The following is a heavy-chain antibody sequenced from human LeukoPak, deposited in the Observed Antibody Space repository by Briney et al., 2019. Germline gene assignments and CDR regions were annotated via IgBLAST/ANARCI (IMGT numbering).Heavy chain of an antibody. V-gene: IGHV1-45*02. CDR3: ANTGDDSSGAFDI. Sequence: GSSVKVSCKASGYTFTYRYLHWVRQAPGQALEWMGWITPFNGNTNYAQKFQDRVTITGDRSMSTAYMELSSLRSEDTAMYYCANTGDDSSGAFDIWGQGTMVTVSS. CDR1: GYTFTYRY. J-gene: IGHJ3*02. D-gene: IGHD3-22*01. CDR2: ITPFNGNT.